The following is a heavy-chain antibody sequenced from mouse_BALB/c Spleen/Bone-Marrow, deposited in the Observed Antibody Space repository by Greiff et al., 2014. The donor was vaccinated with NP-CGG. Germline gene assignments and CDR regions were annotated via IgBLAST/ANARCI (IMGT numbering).Heavy chain of an antibody. CDR1: GFSLTNYG. Sequence: VMLVESGPGLVAPSQSLSITCTVSGFSLTNYGVHWVRQPPGKGLEWLGVIWAGGSTNYNSALMPRLSISKDNSKSQVFLKMISLQTDDTAMYYCARVTSSAVGAMDYWGQGTSVTVSS. V-gene: IGHV2-9*02. D-gene: IGHD3-2*02. CDR2: IWAGGST. CDR3: ARVTSSAVGAMDY. J-gene: IGHJ4*01.